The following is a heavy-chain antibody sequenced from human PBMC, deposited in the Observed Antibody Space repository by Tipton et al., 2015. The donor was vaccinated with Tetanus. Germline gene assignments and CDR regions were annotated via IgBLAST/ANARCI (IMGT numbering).Heavy chain of an antibody. D-gene: IGHD5-18*01. CDR3: ARDGRGYSYGEYYYYYGMDV. J-gene: IGHJ6*02. V-gene: IGHV1-69*06. Sequence: QSGPEVKKPGSSVKVSCKASGGTFSSYAISWVRQAPGQGLEWMGGIIPIFGTANYAQKFQGRVTITADKSTSTAYMELSSLRSEDTAVYYCARDGRGYSYGEYYYYYGMDVWGQGTTVTVSS. CDR1: GGTFSSYA. CDR2: IIPIFGTA.